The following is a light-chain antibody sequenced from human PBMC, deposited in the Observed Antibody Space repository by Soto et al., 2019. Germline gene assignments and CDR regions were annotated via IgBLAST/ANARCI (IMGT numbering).Light chain of an antibody. CDR1: QSVGSN. V-gene: IGKV3-15*01. CDR3: QQYDNLPLT. J-gene: IGKJ3*01. CDR2: GAS. Sequence: ERVMTQSPAILSVSLGERATLSCRASQSVGSNLAWYQQKPGQAPRLLIFGASSRATGVPARFSGSGSGTEFTLTINSLQSEDFAVYFCQQYDNLPLTFGPGTKVDIK.